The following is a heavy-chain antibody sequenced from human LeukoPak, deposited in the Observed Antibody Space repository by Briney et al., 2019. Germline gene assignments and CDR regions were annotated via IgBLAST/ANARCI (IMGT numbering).Heavy chain of an antibody. Sequence: PSETLSLTCTVSGGSISSSSYYWGWVRQASGKGLEWVSAISGSGGSTYYADSVKGRFTISRDNSKNSLYLQMNSLRAEDTAVYYCARDSRYSGSYGDFDYWGQGTLVTVSS. CDR1: GGSISSSSYY. D-gene: IGHD1-26*01. CDR2: ISGSGGST. CDR3: ARDSRYSGSYGDFDY. J-gene: IGHJ4*02. V-gene: IGHV3-23*01.